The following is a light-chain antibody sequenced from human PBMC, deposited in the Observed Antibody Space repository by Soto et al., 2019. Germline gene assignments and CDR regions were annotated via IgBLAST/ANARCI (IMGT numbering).Light chain of an antibody. Sequence: ALTQPASVSGSPGQSITISCTGTSSDVGAYNYVSWYQQYPGKAPKVIIFEVRKRPSGVSNRFSGSKSGDTASLTISGLQDEDEADSSCSSYSSRTTFVFGTGTKVTV. V-gene: IGLV2-14*01. J-gene: IGLJ1*01. CDR2: EVR. CDR1: SSDVGAYNY. CDR3: SSYSSRTTFV.